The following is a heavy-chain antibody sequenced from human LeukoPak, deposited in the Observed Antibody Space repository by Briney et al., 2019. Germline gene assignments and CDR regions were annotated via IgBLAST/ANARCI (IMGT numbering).Heavy chain of an antibody. Sequence: PSETLSLTCAVSGYSISSGYYWGWIRQPPGKGLEWIGSIYQSGSTYYNPSLKSRVTISVDTSKNQFSLKLSSVTAADTAVYYCARDPFIGYCSGGSCSGAYDGAFDIWGQGTMVTVSS. J-gene: IGHJ3*02. CDR3: ARDPFIGYCSGGSCSGAYDGAFDI. CDR2: IYQSGST. V-gene: IGHV4-38-2*02. CDR1: GYSISSGYY. D-gene: IGHD2-15*01.